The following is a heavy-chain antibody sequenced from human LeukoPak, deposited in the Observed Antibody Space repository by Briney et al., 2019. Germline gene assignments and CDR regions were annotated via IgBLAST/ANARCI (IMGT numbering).Heavy chain of an antibody. CDR1: GFTFSSYS. D-gene: IGHD2-2*01. CDR2: ISSSSSYI. V-gene: IGHV3-21*01. CDR3: ARVGFAYCSSTSCYDGYFDY. J-gene: IGHJ4*02. Sequence: GGSLRLSCAASGFTFSSYSMNWVRQAPGKGLEWVSSISSSSSYIYYADSVKGRFTISRDNAKNSLYLQMNSLRAEDTAVYYCARVGFAYCSSTSCYDGYFDYWGQGTLVTVSS.